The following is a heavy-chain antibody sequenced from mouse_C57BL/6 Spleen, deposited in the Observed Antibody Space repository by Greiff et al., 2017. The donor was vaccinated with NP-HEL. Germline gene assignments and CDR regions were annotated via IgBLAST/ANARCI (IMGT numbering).Heavy chain of an antibody. CDR2: IYPRSGNT. CDR3: ARLLLRSYYFDY. CDR1: GYTFTSYG. J-gene: IGHJ2*01. Sequence: VQLVESGAELARPGASVKLSCKASGYTFTSYGISWVKQRTGQGLEWIGEIYPRSGNTYYNEKFKGKATLTADKSSSTAYMELRSLTSEDSAVYFCARLLLRSYYFDYWGQGTTLTVSS. D-gene: IGHD1-1*01. V-gene: IGHV1-81*01.